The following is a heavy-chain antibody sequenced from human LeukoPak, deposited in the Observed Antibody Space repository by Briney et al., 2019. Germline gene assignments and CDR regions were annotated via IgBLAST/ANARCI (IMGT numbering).Heavy chain of an antibody. CDR3: ARTDLIVGATDY. D-gene: IGHD1-26*01. J-gene: IGHJ4*02. CDR2: ISYDGSKK. Sequence: RTGRSLRLSCAASGLTFSTFAMHWVRQAPGKGLEWVAVISYDGSKKYYADSVKGRFTISRDNSKNTLYLQMNSLRTEDTAVYFCARTDLIVGATDYWGQGTLVTVSS. CDR1: GLTFSTFA. V-gene: IGHV3-30*04.